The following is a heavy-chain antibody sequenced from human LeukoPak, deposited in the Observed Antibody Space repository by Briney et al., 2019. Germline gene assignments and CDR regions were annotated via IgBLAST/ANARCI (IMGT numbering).Heavy chain of an antibody. J-gene: IGHJ6*03. Sequence: GGSLRLSCAASGFTFSSYEMNWVRQAPGKGLEWVSYISSSGSTIYYADSVKGRFTMSRDNAKNSLDLQMNSLRPEDTAVYYCTRAGGLVRGVHYYYYMDVWGKGTTVTISS. CDR3: TRAGGLVRGVHYYYYMDV. D-gene: IGHD3-10*01. CDR1: GFTFSSYE. CDR2: ISSSGSTI. V-gene: IGHV3-48*03.